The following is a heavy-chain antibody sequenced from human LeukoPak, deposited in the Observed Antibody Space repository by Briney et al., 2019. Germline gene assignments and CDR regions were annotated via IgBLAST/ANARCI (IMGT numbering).Heavy chain of an antibody. Sequence: PSETLSLTCTVTGGSMTNYHWTWIRQSPGKAPEYIGYIYNSATTNYNPSLRSRVTVSVDMSQTQFSLKLNSVTAADTAVYYCARGSDGYRFDPWGQGILVTVSS. V-gene: IGHV4-59*01. CDR2: IYNSATT. CDR1: GGSMTNYH. CDR3: ARGSDGYRFDP. J-gene: IGHJ5*02. D-gene: IGHD5-18*01.